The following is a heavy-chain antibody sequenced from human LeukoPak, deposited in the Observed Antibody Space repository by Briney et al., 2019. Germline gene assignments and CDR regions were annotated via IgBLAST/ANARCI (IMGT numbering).Heavy chain of an antibody. CDR1: GITFSRNW. J-gene: IGHJ3*02. Sequence: GGSLRLSCAASGITFSRNWMHWVRQAPGKGLVWLSRINSDGSRTIYADSVKGRLTISRDNAKNTLYLEMNSLTVEDTAVYYCVSLTGHDAFDIWGQGTMVTVSS. D-gene: IGHD2-8*02. V-gene: IGHV3-74*01. CDR2: INSDGSRT. CDR3: VSLTGHDAFDI.